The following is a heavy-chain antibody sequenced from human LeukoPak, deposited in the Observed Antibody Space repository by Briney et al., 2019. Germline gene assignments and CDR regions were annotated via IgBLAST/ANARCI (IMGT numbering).Heavy chain of an antibody. J-gene: IGHJ5*02. Sequence: GGSLRLSCAASGFTFSSYSMTWVRQAPGKGLEWVSAISGSGGSTYYADSVKGRFTISRDNSKNTLYLQMNSLRAEDTAVYYCAKGGDVIAAAPSWFDPWGQGTLVTVSS. CDR3: AKGGDVIAAAPSWFDP. CDR1: GFTFSSYS. V-gene: IGHV3-23*01. D-gene: IGHD6-13*01. CDR2: ISGSGGST.